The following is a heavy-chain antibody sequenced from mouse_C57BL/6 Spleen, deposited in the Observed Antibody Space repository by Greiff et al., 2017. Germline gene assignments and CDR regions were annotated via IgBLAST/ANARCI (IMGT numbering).Heavy chain of an antibody. J-gene: IGHJ3*01. CDR2: INPENGAT. CDR3: TTEDCLFAY. CDR1: GFNIKDDY. Sequence: VQLQQSGAELVRPGASVKLSCTASGFNIKDDYMHWVKQWPEQGLEWIGWINPENGATEYASKFQGKATITADTYSITAYLQLSSLTSEDTAVYYSTTEDCLFAYWGQGTLVTVSA. V-gene: IGHV14-4*01.